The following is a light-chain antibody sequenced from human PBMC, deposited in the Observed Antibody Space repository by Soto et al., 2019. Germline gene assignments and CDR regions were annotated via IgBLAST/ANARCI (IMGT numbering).Light chain of an antibody. V-gene: IGLV2-8*01. J-gene: IGLJ1*01. CDR2: EVN. CDR3: SSYAGTPFV. Sequence: QSVLTQPPSASGSPGRSVTISCTGTSSDVGRYNYVSWYQQHPGKAPKLMISEVNKRASGVPDRFSGSKSGNTASLTVSGLQAEDEADYYCSSYAGTPFVFGTGTRSPS. CDR1: SSDVGRYNY.